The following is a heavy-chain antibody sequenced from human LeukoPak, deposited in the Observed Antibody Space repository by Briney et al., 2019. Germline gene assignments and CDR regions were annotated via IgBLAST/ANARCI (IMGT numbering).Heavy chain of an antibody. D-gene: IGHD1-26*01. CDR2: ISGSGGST. J-gene: IGHJ4*02. CDR1: GFTFSSYA. V-gene: IGHV3-23*01. CDR3: AKDSTEPWRWELPVFFDY. Sequence: GGSLRLSCAASGFTFSSYAMSWVRQAPGKGLEWVSAISGSGGSTYYADSVKGRFTISRDNSKNTLYLQVNSLRAEDTAVYYCAKDSTEPWRWELPVFFDYWGQGTLVTVSS.